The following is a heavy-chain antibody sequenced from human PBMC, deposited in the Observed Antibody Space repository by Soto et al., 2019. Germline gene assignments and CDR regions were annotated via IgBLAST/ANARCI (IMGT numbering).Heavy chain of an antibody. V-gene: IGHV3-23*01. CDR2: ISGSGGST. D-gene: IGHD6-13*01. J-gene: IGHJ6*03. CDR1: GFTFSSYA. CDR3: ARHNGYSSSWNPFSDYYYMDV. Sequence: GGSLRLSCAASGFTFSSYAMSWVRQAPGKGLEWVSAISGSGGSTYYADSVKGRFTISRDNSKNTLYLQWSSLKASDTAMYYCARHNGYSSSWNPFSDYYYMDVWGKGTTVTVSS.